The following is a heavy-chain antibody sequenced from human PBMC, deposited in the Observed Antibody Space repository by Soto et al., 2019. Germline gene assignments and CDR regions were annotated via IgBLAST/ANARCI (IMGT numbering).Heavy chain of an antibody. J-gene: IGHJ4*02. Sequence: QLQLQESGPGLVKPSETLSLTCTVSGGSISSSSYYWGWIRQPPGKGLEWIGSIYYSGGTYYNPSLKSRVPISVDTSKNQFSLKLSSVTAADTAVYYCARLYGDYGQFDYWGQGTLVTVSS. D-gene: IGHD4-17*01. CDR3: ARLYGDYGQFDY. CDR2: IYYSGGT. CDR1: GGSISSSSYY. V-gene: IGHV4-39*01.